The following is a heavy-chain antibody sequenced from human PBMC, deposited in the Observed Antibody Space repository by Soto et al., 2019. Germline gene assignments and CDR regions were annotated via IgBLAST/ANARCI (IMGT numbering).Heavy chain of an antibody. CDR1: GFTFSSYS. CDR3: ARALAYCGGDCYSHPPNDAFDI. Sequence: EVQLVESGGGLVKPGGSLRLSCAASGFTFSSYSMNWVRQAPGKGLEWVSSISSSSSYIYYADSVKGRFTISRDNAKNSLYLQMNSRRAEDTAVYYCARALAYCGGDCYSHPPNDAFDIWGQGTMVTVSS. V-gene: IGHV3-21*01. J-gene: IGHJ3*02. CDR2: ISSSSSYI. D-gene: IGHD2-21*02.